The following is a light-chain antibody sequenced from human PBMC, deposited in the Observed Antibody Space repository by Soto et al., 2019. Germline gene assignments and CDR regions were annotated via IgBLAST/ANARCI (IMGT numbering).Light chain of an antibody. V-gene: IGKV1D-12*01. CDR1: QDISGW. J-gene: IGKJ2*01. CDR2: AAS. CDR3: QQLNTYPHT. Sequence: DIQMTHSPSSVSSSVGDRVTITCRASQDISGWLAWFQQKPGKAPNLLIYAASILQSRVPSRFSGSGSGTDVTLTISSLRPEDFATYYCQQLNTYPHTCGEGTKLEIK.